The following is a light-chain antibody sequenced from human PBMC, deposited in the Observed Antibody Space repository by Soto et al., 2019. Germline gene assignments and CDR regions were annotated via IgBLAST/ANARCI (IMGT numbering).Light chain of an antibody. CDR2: SNY. V-gene: IGLV1-44*01. Sequence: QAVVTQPPSASGTPGQRVTISCSGSNSNIGSNPVDWYQQFPGTAPKVLIYSNYQRPSGVPDRFSGSKSGTSASLAISGLQSEDEADYYCAAWDDRLSDLLFGGGTKLTDL. CDR3: AAWDDRLSDLL. J-gene: IGLJ2*01. CDR1: NSNIGSNP.